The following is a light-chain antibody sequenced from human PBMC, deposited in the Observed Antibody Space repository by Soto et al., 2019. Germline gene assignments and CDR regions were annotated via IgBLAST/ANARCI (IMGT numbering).Light chain of an antibody. Sequence: VMTQSPATLSVSPGERATLSCRAGQNLRSSLAWYQQKPGQAPRLLIYGASTRATGIPARFSGSGSGTEFTLTISSLQSEDFAVYFCQQYNIWPQTFGQGTKVDIK. J-gene: IGKJ1*01. V-gene: IGKV3-15*01. CDR1: QNLRSS. CDR2: GAS. CDR3: QQYNIWPQT.